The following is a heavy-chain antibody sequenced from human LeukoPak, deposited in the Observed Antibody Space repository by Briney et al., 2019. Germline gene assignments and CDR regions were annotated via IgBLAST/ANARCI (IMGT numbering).Heavy chain of an antibody. CDR1: GGSFTDYF. J-gene: IGHJ4*02. CDR2: INDYTGNT. D-gene: IGHD3-22*01. V-gene: IGHV4-34*01. Sequence: SETLSLTCDVFGGSFTDYFWTWIRQSPGKGLEWIGEINDYTGNTNYNPSLNSRVSISLEKSKNQFSLELRSVTAADTAVYYCARVSVLYYYDSIGVQGTLVTVSS. CDR3: ARVSVLYYYDSI.